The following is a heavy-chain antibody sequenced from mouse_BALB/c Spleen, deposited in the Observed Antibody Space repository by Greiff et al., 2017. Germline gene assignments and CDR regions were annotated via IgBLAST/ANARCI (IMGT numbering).Heavy chain of an antibody. CDR1: GFTFSSFG. J-gene: IGHJ1*01. CDR3: ASSGLRHWYFDV. D-gene: IGHD2-4*01. Sequence: EVQLVESGGGLVQPGGSRKLSCAASGFTFSSFGMHWVRQAPEKGLEWVAYISSGSSTIYYADTVKGRFTISRDNPKNTLFLQMTSLRSEDTAMYYCASSGLRHWYFDVWGAGTTVTVSS. V-gene: IGHV5-17*02. CDR2: ISSGSSTI.